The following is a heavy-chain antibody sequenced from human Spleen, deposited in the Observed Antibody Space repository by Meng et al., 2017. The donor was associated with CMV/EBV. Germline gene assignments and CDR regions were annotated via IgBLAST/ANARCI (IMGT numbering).Heavy chain of an antibody. CDR2: IYYSGST. CDR3: AREGYYYDSSGYYFRLLDY. V-gene: IGHV4-31*02. D-gene: IGHD3-22*01. Sequence: NGGYYWSWIRQHPGKGLEWIGYIYYSGSTYYNPSLKSRVTISVDTSKNQFSLKLSSVTAADTAVYYCAREGYYYDSSGYYFRLLDYWGQGTLVTVSS. CDR1: NGGYY. J-gene: IGHJ4*02.